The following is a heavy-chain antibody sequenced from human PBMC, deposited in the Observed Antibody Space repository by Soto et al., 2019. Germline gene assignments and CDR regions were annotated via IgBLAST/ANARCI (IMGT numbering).Heavy chain of an antibody. V-gene: IGHV1-46*01. Sequence: EASVTVSCKASGYTLTSYYMHWVRQAPGQGLEWMGIINPSGGSTSYAQKFQGRVTMTRDTSTSTVYMELSSLRSEDTAVYYCAREVVVVVAATPDAFDIWGQGTMVTVSS. CDR2: INPSGGST. CDR1: GYTLTSYY. D-gene: IGHD2-15*01. CDR3: AREVVVVVAATPDAFDI. J-gene: IGHJ3*02.